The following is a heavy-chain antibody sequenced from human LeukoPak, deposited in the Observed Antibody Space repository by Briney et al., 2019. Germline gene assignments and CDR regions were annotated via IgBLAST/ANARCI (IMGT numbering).Heavy chain of an antibody. CDR3: VTVQTGTSKYPYYYYYYMDV. Sequence: AASVKVSCKVSGYTLTELSMHWVRQAPGKGLEWMGGFDPEDGETIYAQKFQGGVTMTEDTSTDTAYMELSSLRSEDTAVYYCVTVQTGTSKYPYYYYYYMDVWGKGTTVTVSS. CDR2: FDPEDGET. CDR1: GYTLTELS. J-gene: IGHJ6*03. D-gene: IGHD1-1*01. V-gene: IGHV1-24*01.